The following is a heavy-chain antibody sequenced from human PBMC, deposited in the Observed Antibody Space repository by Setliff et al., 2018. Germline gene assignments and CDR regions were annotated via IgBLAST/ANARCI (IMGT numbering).Heavy chain of an antibody. V-gene: IGHV4-34*01. Sequence: PSETLSLTCAVYGGSFSTYYWIWIRQPPGKGLEWIGEINHSGSTNYNPSLKSRVTISVDTSKDSLYLQMNSLRAEDTAIYYCATYYYGLGYQYWGQGSLVTVSS. CDR2: INHSGST. J-gene: IGHJ1*01. CDR3: ATYYYGLGYQY. CDR1: GGSFSTYY. D-gene: IGHD3-10*01.